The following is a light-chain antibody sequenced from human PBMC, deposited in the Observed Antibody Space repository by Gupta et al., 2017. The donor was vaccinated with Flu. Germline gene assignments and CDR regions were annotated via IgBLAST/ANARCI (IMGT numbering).Light chain of an antibody. CDR2: GAS. V-gene: IGKV3-15*01. CDR1: QSVRDN. CDR3: QHYNNWPPSIT. J-gene: IGKJ5*01. Sequence: TQSPDTLSVSPGERVTLSCRASQSVRDNLAWYQQKPGQAPRLLIYGASTRVTGVPARFSGSGSETGFTLTISSLQSEDFAVYFCQHYNNWPPSITFGQGTRLEIE.